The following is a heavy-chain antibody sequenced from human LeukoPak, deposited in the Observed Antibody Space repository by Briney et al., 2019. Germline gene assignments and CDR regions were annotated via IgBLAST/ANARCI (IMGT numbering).Heavy chain of an antibody. J-gene: IGHJ4*02. CDR2: ISGSGGNT. D-gene: IGHD6-19*01. V-gene: IGHV3-23*01. Sequence: GGSLRLSCAASGFTFSNYAMSWVRQAPGKGLEWVSTISGSGGNTYYADSVKGRFTISRDNSKNTLYLQMNSLRAEDTDVYYCAKPSSGYSSAWDYWGQGTLVTVSP. CDR1: GFTFSNYA. CDR3: AKPSSGYSSAWDY.